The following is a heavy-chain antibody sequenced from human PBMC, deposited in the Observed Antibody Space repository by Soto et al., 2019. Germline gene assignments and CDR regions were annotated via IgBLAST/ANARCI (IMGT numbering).Heavy chain of an antibody. J-gene: IGHJ6*02. CDR2: VSSNDTS. CDR3: ARERIVTVPAGRGTLYNYFGVDV. CDR1: GGALSSSDSY. D-gene: IGHD3-10*01. Sequence: PAETLSLTCSVSGGALSSSDSYCICIRQFPWNGLELIGYVSSNDTSSYHPSLESRLTISLDTSKNRFSLRLTSMTAADAAVYFCARERIVTVPAGRGTLYNYFGVDVWGQGTTVTVSS. V-gene: IGHV4-30-4*08.